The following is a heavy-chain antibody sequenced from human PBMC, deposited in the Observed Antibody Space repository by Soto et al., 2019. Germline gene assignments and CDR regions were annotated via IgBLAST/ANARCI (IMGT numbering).Heavy chain of an antibody. Sequence: QVQLVQSGAEVKKPGASVKVSCKASGYTFTSYYMHWVRQAPGQGLEWMGIINPSGGSTSYAQKFQGRVTMTRDTSTSTVYMELSSLRAEDTAGYYCARAARWRQPYFDYWGQGTLVTVSS. CDR3: ARAARWRQPYFDY. V-gene: IGHV1-46*01. D-gene: IGHD2-21*02. CDR1: GYTFTSYY. CDR2: INPSGGST. J-gene: IGHJ4*02.